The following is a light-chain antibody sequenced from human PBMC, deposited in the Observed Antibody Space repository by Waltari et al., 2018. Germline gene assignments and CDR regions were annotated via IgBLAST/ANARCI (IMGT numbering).Light chain of an antibody. CDR3: QQYYSTLSWT. CDR2: WAS. V-gene: IGKV4-1*01. J-gene: IGKJ1*01. CDR1: QSLLYSSNNKYY. Sequence: DIVMNQSPDSLAVSRGERATINCKPSQSLLYSSNNKYYLAWYQQRPGQPPKLLIYWASTRESGVPDRFSGSGSGTDFTLTISSLQAEDVAVYYCQQYYSTLSWTFGQGTKVEIK.